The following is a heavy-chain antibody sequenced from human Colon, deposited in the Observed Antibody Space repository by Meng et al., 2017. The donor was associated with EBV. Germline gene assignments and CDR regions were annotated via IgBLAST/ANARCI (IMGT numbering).Heavy chain of an antibody. J-gene: IGHJ4*02. Sequence: EQWHGMVELSGTLSLVYAVSGASIGRSYWWTWVRPPPEKGLEWIGEIYHSGSTNYNPSLKSRLTLSVDKSKSQFSLELISVAAADTAVYYCARGRRFGSGRYALDYWGQGTLAPSPQ. D-gene: IGHD3-10*01. CDR2: IYHSGST. V-gene: IGHV4-4*02. CDR3: ARGRRFGSGRYALDY. CDR1: GASIGRSYW.